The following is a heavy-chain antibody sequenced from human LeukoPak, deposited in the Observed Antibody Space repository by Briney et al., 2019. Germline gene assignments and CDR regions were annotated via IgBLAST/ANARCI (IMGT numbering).Heavy chain of an antibody. CDR2: ISGSGGST. CDR1: GFTFSTYT. V-gene: IGHV3-23*01. CDR3: AKDQVKQQLVKTRFDY. D-gene: IGHD6-13*01. Sequence: GGSLRLSCAASGFTFSTYTMNWVRQAPGKGLEWVSAISGSGGSTYYADSVKGRFTISRDNSKNTLYLQMNSLRAEDTAVYYCAKDQVKQQLVKTRFDYWGQGTLVTVSS. J-gene: IGHJ4*02.